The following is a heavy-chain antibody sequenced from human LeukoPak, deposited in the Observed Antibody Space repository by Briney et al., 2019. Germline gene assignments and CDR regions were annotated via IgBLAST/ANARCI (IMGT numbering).Heavy chain of an antibody. J-gene: IGHJ4*02. Sequence: GGSLRLSCAASGFTVSSNYMSWVRQAPGKGLEWVSVIYSGGSTYYADSVKGRFTISRDNSKNTLYLQMNSLRAEDTDVYYCASTFYGDSPPYWGQGTLVTVSS. CDR2: IYSGGST. CDR3: ASTFYGDSPPY. V-gene: IGHV3-66*01. CDR1: GFTVSSNY. D-gene: IGHD4-17*01.